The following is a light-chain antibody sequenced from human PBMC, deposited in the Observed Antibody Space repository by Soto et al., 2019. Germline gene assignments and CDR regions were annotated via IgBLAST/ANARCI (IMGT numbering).Light chain of an antibody. CDR3: QHYGGSPLI. CDR1: QSVSNTY. J-gene: IGKJ4*01. Sequence: IVLTQSPGTLSLSPGERGTLSCRASQSVSNTYLAWYQQKSGQAPRLLIYGASSRATGIPDRFSGSGSGTDFTLTISRMEPEDFAVYYCQHYGGSPLIFGGGTKVEIK. V-gene: IGKV3-20*01. CDR2: GAS.